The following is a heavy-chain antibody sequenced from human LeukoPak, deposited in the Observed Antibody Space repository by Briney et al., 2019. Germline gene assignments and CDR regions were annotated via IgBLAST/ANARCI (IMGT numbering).Heavy chain of an antibody. V-gene: IGHV4-59*08. J-gene: IGHJ4*02. Sequence: SETLSLTCAVSGGSISGYYWSWIRQPPGKGLEWIGYVYYSGTTNYNPSLKNRVTISVDTSKNHFSLRLSSVTAADTAVYYCARGANGLGFWGQGTLVTFS. CDR3: ARGANGLGF. D-gene: IGHD3-16*01. CDR2: VYYSGTT. CDR1: GGSISGYY.